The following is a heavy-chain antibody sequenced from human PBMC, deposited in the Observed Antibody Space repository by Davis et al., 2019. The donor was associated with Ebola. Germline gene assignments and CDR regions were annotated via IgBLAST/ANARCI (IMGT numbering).Heavy chain of an antibody. J-gene: IGHJ5*02. Sequence: GKSLKISCAASGFTFSTYSMNWVRQAPRKGLEWVSYISSTSSTIYYAESVKGRFTISRDNAKNSLYLQMNSLRAEDTAVYHCARDLPHNWFDPWGQGTLVTVSS. CDR3: ARDLPHNWFDP. CDR1: GFTFSTYS. V-gene: IGHV3-48*01. D-gene: IGHD1-14*01. CDR2: ISSTSSTI.